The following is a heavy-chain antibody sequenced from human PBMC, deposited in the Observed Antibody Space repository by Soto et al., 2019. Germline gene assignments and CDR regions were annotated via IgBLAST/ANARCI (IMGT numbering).Heavy chain of an antibody. CDR2: INPASGST. V-gene: IGHV1-46*01. Sequence: QVQLVQSGAEVKKPGASVKVSCRTSGYTFTHYYIHWVRQAPGQGLEWLGIINPASGSTNYAQDFQGRFTLSMDTSTTTVYMELSGLRAEDTAILDCSRDVAAGDHWGQGTLVTVSS. J-gene: IGHJ4*02. CDR3: SRDVAAGDH. CDR1: GYTFTHYY. D-gene: IGHD6-13*01.